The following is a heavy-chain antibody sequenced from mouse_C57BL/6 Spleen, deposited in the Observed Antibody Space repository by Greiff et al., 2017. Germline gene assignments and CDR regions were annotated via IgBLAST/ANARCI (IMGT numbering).Heavy chain of an antibody. CDR3: ARDYDGYSWCAY. Sequence: QVQLQQPGAELVRPGSSVKLSCKASGYTFTSYWMHWVKQRPIQGLEWIGNIDPSDSETHYNQKFKDKATLTVDKSSSTAYMQLSSLTSEDSAVYYCARDYDGYSWCAYWGQGTLVTVSA. J-gene: IGHJ3*01. D-gene: IGHD2-3*01. CDR1: GYTFTSYW. V-gene: IGHV1-52*01. CDR2: IDPSDSET.